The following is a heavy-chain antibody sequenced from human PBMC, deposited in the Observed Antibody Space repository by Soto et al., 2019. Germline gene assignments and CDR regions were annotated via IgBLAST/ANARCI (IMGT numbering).Heavy chain of an antibody. J-gene: IGHJ4*02. Sequence: PSETLSLTCAVSGYSISSGYYWGWIRQPPGKGLEWIGSIYHSGSTYYNPSLKSRVTISVDTSKNQFSLKLSSVTAADTAVYYCARDGLDYSNIDYWGQGTLVTV. CDR3: ARDGLDYSNIDY. CDR2: IYHSGST. V-gene: IGHV4-38-2*02. D-gene: IGHD4-4*01. CDR1: GYSISSGYY.